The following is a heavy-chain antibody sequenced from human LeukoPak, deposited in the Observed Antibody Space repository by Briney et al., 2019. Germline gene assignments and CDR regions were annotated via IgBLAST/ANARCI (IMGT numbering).Heavy chain of an antibody. V-gene: IGHV4-39*01. D-gene: IGHD3-16*01. J-gene: IGHJ5*02. CDR3: ARQYES. CDR1: GASIISGNYF. CDR2: WHHSGIT. Sequence: PSETLSLTCTVSGASIISGNYFWGWVRQPPGKRLEWIGSWHHSGITDYNPSLKSRVTIVADTSKNQFSLKLASVAAADSAVYFCARQYESWGQGTLVTVSS.